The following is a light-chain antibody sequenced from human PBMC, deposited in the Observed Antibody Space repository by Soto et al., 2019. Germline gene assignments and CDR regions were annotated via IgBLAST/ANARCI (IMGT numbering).Light chain of an antibody. CDR1: QSISSY. CDR3: QQSDSTPIFT. J-gene: IGKJ3*01. V-gene: IGKV1-39*01. Sequence: DIQMTQAPSSLSASVGDRVTITCRASQSISSYVNWYQQKPGKAPKLLIYAASSLQSGVPSRFSGSGSGTDFTLTISSLQPEDFATYYCQQSDSTPIFTFGPGTKVDIK. CDR2: AAS.